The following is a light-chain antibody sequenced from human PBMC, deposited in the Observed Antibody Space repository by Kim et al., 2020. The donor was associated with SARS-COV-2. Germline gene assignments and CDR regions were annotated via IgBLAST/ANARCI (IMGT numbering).Light chain of an antibody. CDR3: QSYDSSLSGYV. CDR2: GNS. J-gene: IGLJ1*01. CDR1: SSNIGAGYD. V-gene: IGLV1-40*01. Sequence: RVTISCTGSSSNIGAGYDVHWYQQLPGTAPKLLIYGNSNRPSGVPDRFSGSKSGTSASLAITGLQAEDGADYYCQSYDSSLSGYVFGTGTKVTVL.